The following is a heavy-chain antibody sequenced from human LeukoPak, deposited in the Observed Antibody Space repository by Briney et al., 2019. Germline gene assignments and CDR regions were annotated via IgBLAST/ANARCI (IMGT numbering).Heavy chain of an antibody. CDR1: GFTVSSNY. V-gene: IGHV3-53*01. Sequence: GGSLRLSCAASGFTVSSNYMSWVRQAPGKGLEWVSVIYSGGSTYYADSVKGRFTISRDNSKNTLYLQMNSLRAEDTAVYYCAKVGQWLVRGYFDYWGQGTLVTVSS. J-gene: IGHJ4*02. CDR2: IYSGGST. D-gene: IGHD6-19*01. CDR3: AKVGQWLVRGYFDY.